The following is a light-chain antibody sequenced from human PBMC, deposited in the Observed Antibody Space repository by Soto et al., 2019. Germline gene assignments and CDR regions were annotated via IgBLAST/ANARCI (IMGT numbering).Light chain of an antibody. CDR1: QSVSSNY. Sequence: EIVLTQSPGTLSLSPGERATLSCRSSQSVSSNYLAWYQQKPDQAPRLVIYDVSGRATGIPDRFSGSGSGPDFTLTIRRLEPEDFAVYYCQQYGSSPTFGQGTKVEIK. CDR3: QQYGSSPT. CDR2: DVS. J-gene: IGKJ1*01. V-gene: IGKV3-20*01.